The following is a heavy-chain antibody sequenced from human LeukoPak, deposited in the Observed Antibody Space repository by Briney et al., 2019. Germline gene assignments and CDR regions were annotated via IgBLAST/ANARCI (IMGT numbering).Heavy chain of an antibody. J-gene: IGHJ4*02. V-gene: IGHV3-7*01. CDR3: ARDRGSYNIDY. Sequence: PGGSLRLSCAASGFTFSSYWMSWVRQAPGKGLEWVANIKLDGSEKYYVDSVKGRFTISRDNAKNSLYLQMNSLRAEDTAVYYCARDRGSYNIDYWGQGTLVTVSS. CDR2: IKLDGSEK. D-gene: IGHD1-26*01. CDR1: GFTFSSYW.